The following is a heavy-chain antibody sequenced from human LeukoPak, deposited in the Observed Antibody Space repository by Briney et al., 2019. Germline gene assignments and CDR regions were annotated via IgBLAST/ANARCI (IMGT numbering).Heavy chain of an antibody. CDR1: GGSFSGYY. Sequence: NRSETLSLTCAVYGGSFSGYYWSWIRQPPGKGLEWIGEINHSGSTNYNPSLKSRVTISVDTSKNQFSLKLSSVTAADTAVYYCARDPGPKDRPPLLRRYYYYGMDVWGQGTTVTVSS. CDR2: INHSGST. CDR3: ARDPGPKDRPPLLRRYYYYGMDV. J-gene: IGHJ6*02. V-gene: IGHV4-34*01.